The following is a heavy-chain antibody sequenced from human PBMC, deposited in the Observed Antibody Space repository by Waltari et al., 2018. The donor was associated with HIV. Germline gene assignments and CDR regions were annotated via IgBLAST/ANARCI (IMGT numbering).Heavy chain of an antibody. CDR1: GFTFSTYW. D-gene: IGHD5-12*01. V-gene: IGHV3-7*01. Sequence: EVQLVESGGGLVQPEGSLRLSCAVSGFTFSTYWMSWVRQAPGKGLEWVSNIKQDVREKYYVDSAKGRFTSSRDNAKNSLYLQMSSLRAEDTAVYYCARNRWLQLRSHAFDIWGQGTMVTVSS. CDR3: ARNRWLQLRSHAFDI. J-gene: IGHJ3*02. CDR2: IKQDVREK.